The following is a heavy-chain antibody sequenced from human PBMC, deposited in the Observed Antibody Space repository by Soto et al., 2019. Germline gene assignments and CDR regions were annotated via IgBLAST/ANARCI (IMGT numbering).Heavy chain of an antibody. CDR1: GYTFTSYG. D-gene: IGHD1-1*01. V-gene: IGHV1-18*01. CDR2: ISAHNGNT. CDR3: ARGRYGDY. J-gene: IGHJ4*02. Sequence: QVHLVQSGAEVKKPGASVKVSCKASGYTFTSYGITWVRQAPGQGLEWMGWISAHNGNTDYAQKLQGRVIVTRDTXXXXXXMELRSLRSXXXAVYYCARGRYGDYWGQGALVTVSS.